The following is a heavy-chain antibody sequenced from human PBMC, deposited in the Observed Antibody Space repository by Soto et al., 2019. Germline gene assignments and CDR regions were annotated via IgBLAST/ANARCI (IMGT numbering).Heavy chain of an antibody. V-gene: IGHV4-30-4*01. CDR3: ARSHRGGYTHNDAFDI. CDR1: GGSISSGDYY. CDR2: IYYSGST. Sequence: PSETLSLTCTVSGGSISSGDYYWSWIRQPPGKGLEWIGYIYYSGSTYYNPSLKSRVTISVDTSKNQFSLKLSSVTAPDTDVYYCARSHRGGYTHNDAFDIWGQGKMVTVS. J-gene: IGHJ3*02. D-gene: IGHD3-16*01.